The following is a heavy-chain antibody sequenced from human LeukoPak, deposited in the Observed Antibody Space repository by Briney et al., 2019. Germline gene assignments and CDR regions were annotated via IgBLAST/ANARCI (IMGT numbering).Heavy chain of an antibody. J-gene: IGHJ4*02. V-gene: IGHV4-39*07. D-gene: IGHD5-18*01. CDR3: ARTDSYGYSSHQKFDY. CDR2: IYYSGST. CDR1: GGSISSSSYY. Sequence: SETLSLTCTVSGGSISSSSYYWGWIRQPPGKGLEWIGSIYYSGSTYYNPSLKSRVTISVDTSKNQFSLKLSSVTAADTAVYYCARTDSYGYSSHQKFDYWGQGTPVTVSS.